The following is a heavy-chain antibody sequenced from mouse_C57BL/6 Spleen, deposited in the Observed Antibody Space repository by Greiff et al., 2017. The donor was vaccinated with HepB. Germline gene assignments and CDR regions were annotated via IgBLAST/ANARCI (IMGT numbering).Heavy chain of an antibody. D-gene: IGHD3-1*01. CDR2: ISNGGGST. CDR3: ARRATLNWYFDV. J-gene: IGHJ1*03. CDR1: GFTFSDYY. Sequence: EVQGVESGGGLVQPGGSLKLSCAASGFTFSDYYMYWVRQTPEKRLEWVAYISNGGGSTYYPDTVKGRFTISRDNAKNTLYLQMSRLKSEDTAMYCCARRATLNWYFDVWGTGTTVTVSS. V-gene: IGHV5-12*01.